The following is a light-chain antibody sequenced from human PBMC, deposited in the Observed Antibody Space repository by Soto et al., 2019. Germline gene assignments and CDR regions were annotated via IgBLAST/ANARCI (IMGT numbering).Light chain of an antibody. CDR1: QSISRW. Sequence: DIQMTQSPSTLSASVGDRVTITCRASQSISRWLGWYQQKAGKAPRLLIYDASSLESGVPSRFNGSGSGTEFTLTISSLQPDDFATYYCQQYNTYSRTFGQGTKV. CDR2: DAS. V-gene: IGKV1-5*01. CDR3: QQYNTYSRT. J-gene: IGKJ1*01.